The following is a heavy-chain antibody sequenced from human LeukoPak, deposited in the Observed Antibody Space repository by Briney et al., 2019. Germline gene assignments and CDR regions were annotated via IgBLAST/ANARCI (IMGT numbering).Heavy chain of an antibody. D-gene: IGHD6-19*01. Sequence: SETLSLTCAVHGGSFSGHYWSWIRQPPGKGLEWIGEINHSGRTNYNPPLRSRVTISVDTSKNQFSLKLSSVTAADTAVYYCAREMAVAGTHRNFDYWGQGTLVTVSS. CDR2: INHSGRT. CDR3: AREMAVAGTHRNFDY. CDR1: GGSFSGHY. V-gene: IGHV4-34*01. J-gene: IGHJ4*02.